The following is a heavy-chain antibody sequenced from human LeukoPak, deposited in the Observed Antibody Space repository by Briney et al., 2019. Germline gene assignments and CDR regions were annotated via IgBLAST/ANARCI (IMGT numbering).Heavy chain of an antibody. V-gene: IGHV1-2*02. CDR3: ARDKSGNSGWYSYFDY. CDR1: GYTFTGYY. Sequence: ASVKVSCKASGYTFTGYYMHWVRQAPGQGLEWMGWINPNSGDTNYAQKFQGRVTMTRDTSISTAYMELSRLRSDDTAVYYCARDKSGNSGWYSYFDYWGQGTLVAVSS. D-gene: IGHD6-19*01. CDR2: INPNSGDT. J-gene: IGHJ4*02.